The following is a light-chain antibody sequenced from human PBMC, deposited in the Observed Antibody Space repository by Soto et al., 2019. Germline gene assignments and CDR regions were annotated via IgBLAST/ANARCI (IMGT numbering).Light chain of an antibody. J-gene: IGKJ2*01. Sequence: EIVLTQSPGNLSLSPGERATLSCRASQSVSSSYLAWYQQKPGQAPRLLIYGASSRATGIPDRFSGSGSGTDFTLTISRLGPEDVAVYYCQQYGSSPPYTFGQGTKLEIK. V-gene: IGKV3-20*01. CDR3: QQYGSSPPYT. CDR2: GAS. CDR1: QSVSSSY.